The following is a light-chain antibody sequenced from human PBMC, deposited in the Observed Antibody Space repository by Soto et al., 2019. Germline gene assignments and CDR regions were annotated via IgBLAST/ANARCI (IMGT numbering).Light chain of an antibody. J-gene: IGKJ4*01. CDR3: MQSVQLPLT. Sequence: DIMMTQTPLSLSVTPGQPASISCKSSQSLLYSDGKTYLSWYLQKPGQPPHLLIYEVSNRFSGVPERFSGSGSGTDFTLRISRVEAEDFGVYYRMQSVQLPLTFGGGTKVDIK. CDR2: EVS. V-gene: IGKV2D-29*01. CDR1: QSLLYSDGKTY.